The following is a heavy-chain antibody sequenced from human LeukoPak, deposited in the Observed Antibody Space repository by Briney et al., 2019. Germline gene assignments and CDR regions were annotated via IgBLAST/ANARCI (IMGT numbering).Heavy chain of an antibody. CDR2: IYPGDSDT. CDR3: ARHAVAGLDY. V-gene: IGHV5-51*01. J-gene: IGHJ4*02. Sequence: GESLKISCKGSGYPFTTYWIGWVRQMPGKGLEWMGIIYPGDSDTRYRPSFQGQVTISADKSISTAYLQWNSLKASDTAVYYCARHAVAGLDYWGQGTLVTVSS. CDR1: GYPFTTYW. D-gene: IGHD6-19*01.